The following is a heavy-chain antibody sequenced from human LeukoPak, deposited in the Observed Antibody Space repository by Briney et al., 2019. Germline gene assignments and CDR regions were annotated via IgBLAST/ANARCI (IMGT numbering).Heavy chain of an antibody. D-gene: IGHD2-2*01. CDR2: INPSGGST. J-gene: IGHJ5*02. CDR3: ARGYCSSTSCYNWFDP. CDR1: GYTLTELS. Sequence: ASVKVSCKVSGYTLTELSMHWVRQAPGQGLEWMGMINPSGGSTSYAQKFQGRVTMTRDTSTSTVYMELSSLRSEDTAVYYCARGYCSSTSCYNWFDPWGQGTLVTVSS. V-gene: IGHV1-46*01.